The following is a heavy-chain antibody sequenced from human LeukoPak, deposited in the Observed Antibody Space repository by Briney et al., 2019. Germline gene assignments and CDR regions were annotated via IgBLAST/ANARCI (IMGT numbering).Heavy chain of an antibody. CDR3: ARDREDFGEFPYYYYMDV. CDR1: GYTFTSYG. CDR2: INPNSGGT. J-gene: IGHJ6*03. D-gene: IGHD3-10*01. V-gene: IGHV1-2*02. Sequence: ASVKVSCKASGYTFTSYGISWVRQAPGQGLEWMGWINPNSGGTNYAQKFQGRVTMTRDTSISTAYMELSRLRSDDTAVYYCARDREDFGEFPYYYYMDVWGKGTTVTISS.